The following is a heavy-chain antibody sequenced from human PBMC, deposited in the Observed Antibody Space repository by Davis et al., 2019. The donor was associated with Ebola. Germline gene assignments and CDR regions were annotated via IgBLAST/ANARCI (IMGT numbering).Heavy chain of an antibody. CDR2: ISGSGGST. V-gene: IGHV3-23*01. CDR1: GFTFSSYA. J-gene: IGHJ5*02. CDR3: AKDLSLGAVAAHNWFDP. Sequence: PGGSLRLSCAASGFTFSSYAMSWVRQAPGKGLEWVSAISGSGGSTYYADSVKGRFTISRDNSKNTLYLQMNSLRAEDTAVYYCAKDLSLGAVAAHNWFDPWGQGTLVTVSS. D-gene: IGHD6-19*01.